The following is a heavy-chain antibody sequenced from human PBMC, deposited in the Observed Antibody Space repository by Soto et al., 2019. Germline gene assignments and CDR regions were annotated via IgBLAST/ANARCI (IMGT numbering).Heavy chain of an antibody. J-gene: IGHJ6*02. CDR1: GGSISSGGYS. CDR3: ARDRRVRGVWDYYYGMDV. Sequence: SETLSLTCAVSGGSISSGGYSWSWIRQPPGKGLEWIGYIYHSGSTYYNPSLKSRVTISVDRSKNQFSLKLSSVTAADTAVYYCARDRRVRGVWDYYYGMDVWGQGTTVTVSS. D-gene: IGHD3-10*01. CDR2: IYHSGST. V-gene: IGHV4-30-2*01.